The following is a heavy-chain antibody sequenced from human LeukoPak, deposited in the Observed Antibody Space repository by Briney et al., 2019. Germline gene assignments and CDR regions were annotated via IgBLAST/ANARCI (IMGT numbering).Heavy chain of an antibody. CDR3: ARVGDSSGWTFDY. CDR1: GGSFSSYY. D-gene: IGHD6-19*01. Sequence: PSETLSLTCTVSGGSFSSYYWSWIRQPPGKGLEWIGYIYYSGSTNYNPSLKSRVTISVDTSKNQFSLKLSSVTAADTAVYYCARVGDSSGWTFDYWGQGTLVTVSS. V-gene: IGHV4-59*01. CDR2: IYYSGST. J-gene: IGHJ4*02.